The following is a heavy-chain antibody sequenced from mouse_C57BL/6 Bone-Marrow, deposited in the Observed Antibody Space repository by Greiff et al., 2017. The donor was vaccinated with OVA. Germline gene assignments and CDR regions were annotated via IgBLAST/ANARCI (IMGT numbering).Heavy chain of an antibody. V-gene: IGHV1-5*01. Sequence: VQLQQSGTVLARPGASVKMSCKTSGYTFTSYWMHWVNQRPGQGLEWIGAIYPGNSDTSYNQKFKGKAKLTAVTSASTAYMELSSLTNEDSAVYYCTRTTYDYYAMDYWGQGTSVTVSS. J-gene: IGHJ4*01. CDR2: IYPGNSDT. D-gene: IGHD6-1*01. CDR1: GYTFTSYW. CDR3: TRTTYDYYAMDY.